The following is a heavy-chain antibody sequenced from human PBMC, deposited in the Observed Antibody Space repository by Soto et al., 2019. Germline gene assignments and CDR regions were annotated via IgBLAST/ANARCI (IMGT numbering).Heavy chain of an antibody. D-gene: IGHD6-13*01. V-gene: IGHV3-21*01. Sequence: GGSLRLSCAASGFTFSSYSMNWVRQAPGKGLEWVSSISSSSSYIYYADSVKGRFTISRDNAKNSLYLQMNSLRAEDTAVYYCARDRDFIAAAGGAENAFDIWGQGTMVTVSS. CDR2: ISSSSSYI. CDR3: ARDRDFIAAAGGAENAFDI. J-gene: IGHJ3*02. CDR1: GFTFSSYS.